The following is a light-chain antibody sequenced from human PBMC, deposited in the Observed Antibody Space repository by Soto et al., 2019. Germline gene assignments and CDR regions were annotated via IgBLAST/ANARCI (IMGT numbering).Light chain of an antibody. J-gene: IGLJ2*01. CDR2: EVS. CDR3: ASWDDRLGAVI. CDR1: SSDVGGYNY. Sequence: QSALTQPASVSGSPGQSITISCTGTSSDVGGYNYVSRYQQHPGKAPKLMIYEVSTRPSGVSNRFSASKSGNTASLTISGLQAEDEAVYYCASWDDRLGAVIFGGGTKVTVL. V-gene: IGLV2-14*01.